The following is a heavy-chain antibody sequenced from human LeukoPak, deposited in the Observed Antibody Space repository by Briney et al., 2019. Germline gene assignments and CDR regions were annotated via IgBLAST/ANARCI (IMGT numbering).Heavy chain of an antibody. D-gene: IGHD2-8*01. J-gene: IGHJ4*02. CDR3: ARREGYCSNGVCYDFFDY. CDR1: GYTFTGYY. V-gene: IGHV1-46*01. CDR2: ISPSDGST. Sequence: ASVKVSCKASGYTFTGYYMHWVRQAPGQGLEWMGLISPSDGSTTYAQKVQGRVTTTRDMSTSTVYMELSSLRSEDAAVYYCARREGYCSNGVCYDFFDYWGQGTLVTVSS.